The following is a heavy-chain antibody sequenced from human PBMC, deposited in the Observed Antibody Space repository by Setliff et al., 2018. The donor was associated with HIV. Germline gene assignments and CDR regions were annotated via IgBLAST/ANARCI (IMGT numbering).Heavy chain of an antibody. CDR2: IYPGDSDT. J-gene: IGHJ3*02. CDR3: ARQDDSSGYYYGLGAFDI. CDR1: GYSFTSYW. D-gene: IGHD3-22*01. V-gene: IGHV5-51*01. Sequence: GESLKISCKGSGYSFTSYWIGWVRQMPGKGLEWMGIIYPGDSDTRYSPSFQGQVTISADKSISTAYLQWSSLKASDTAMYYCARQDDSSGYYYGLGAFDIWGQGTMVTV.